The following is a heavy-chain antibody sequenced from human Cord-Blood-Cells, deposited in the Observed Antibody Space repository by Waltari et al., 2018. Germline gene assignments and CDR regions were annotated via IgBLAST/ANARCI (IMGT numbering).Heavy chain of an antibody. CDR1: GGTFSSYA. D-gene: IGHD6-19*01. J-gene: IGHJ4*02. CDR3: ARDGGVEPGGWYWGDY. V-gene: IGHV1-69*09. Sequence: QVQLVQSGAEVKKPGSSVKVSCKASGGTFSSYAISWGRQAPGQGLEWMGWIFPILGIANSAQKFQGRVTITADKSTSTAYMELSSLRSEDTAVYYCARDGGVEPGGWYWGDYWGQGTLVTVSS. CDR2: IFPILGIA.